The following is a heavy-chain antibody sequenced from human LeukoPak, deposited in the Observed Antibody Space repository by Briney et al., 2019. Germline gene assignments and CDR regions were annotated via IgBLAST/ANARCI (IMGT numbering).Heavy chain of an antibody. CDR1: GVSISTYS. CDR2: VQYTGST. CDR3: ARVERNWSGYYAKVYYFDY. J-gene: IGHJ4*02. D-gene: IGHD3-3*01. V-gene: IGHV4-59*01. Sequence: SETLSLTCSVSGVSISTYSWSWLRQPPGKGLEWIASVQYTGSTTYNPSLRSRLTISADTSKSQVSLQLTSVTTADTAVYYCARVERNWSGYYAKVYYFDYWGQGTLVTVSS.